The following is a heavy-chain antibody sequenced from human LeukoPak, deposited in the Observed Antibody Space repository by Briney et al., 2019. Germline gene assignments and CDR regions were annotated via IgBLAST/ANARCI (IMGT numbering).Heavy chain of an antibody. D-gene: IGHD1-14*01. CDR2: IKQDGSEK. CDR1: GFTFSSYW. J-gene: IGHJ4*02. CDR3: ARAPAIGKFDY. V-gene: IGHV3-7*01. Sequence: PGGSLRLSCAASGFTFSSYWMSWVRQAPGKGLEWVANIKQDGSEKYYVDSVKGRFTISRDNAKNSLYLQMNSLRAEDTAVYHCARAPAIGKFDYWGQGTLVTVSS.